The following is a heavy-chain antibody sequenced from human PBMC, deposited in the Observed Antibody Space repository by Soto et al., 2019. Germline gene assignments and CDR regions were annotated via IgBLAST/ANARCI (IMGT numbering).Heavy chain of an antibody. V-gene: IGHV3-23*01. Sequence: GGSLRLSCAASGFTFSSYAMSWVRQAPGKGLEWVSAISGSGGSTYYADSVKGRFTISRDNSKNTLYLQMNSLRAEDTAVYYCAKPPYSRSSRWFGADYYYYYYMDVWGKGTTVTVSS. CDR2: ISGSGGST. CDR3: AKPPYSRSSRWFGADYYYYYYMDV. CDR1: GFTFSSYA. J-gene: IGHJ6*03. D-gene: IGHD3-10*01.